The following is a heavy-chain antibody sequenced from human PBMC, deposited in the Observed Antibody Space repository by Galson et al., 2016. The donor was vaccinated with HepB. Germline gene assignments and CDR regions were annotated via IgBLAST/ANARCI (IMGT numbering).Heavy chain of an antibody. CDR1: GYTFTTSG. Sequence: SVKVSCKASGYTFTTSGISWVRQAPGQGLERMGWISTYSGNTKYAQKFQGGLTLTTDSSTTTAYMELRSLRFDDTALYYCARDVQYRFDSWGQGTLVTVSS. D-gene: IGHD2/OR15-2a*01. CDR3: ARDVQYRFDS. J-gene: IGHJ4*02. CDR2: ISTYSGNT. V-gene: IGHV1-18*01.